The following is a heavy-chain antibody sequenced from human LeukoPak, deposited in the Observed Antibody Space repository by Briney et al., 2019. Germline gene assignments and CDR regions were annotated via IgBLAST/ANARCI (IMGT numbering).Heavy chain of an antibody. CDR2: ISYDGSNK. Sequence: GRSLRLSCAASGFTFSSYAMRWVRQAPGKGLEWVAFISYDGSNKYYADSVKGRFTISRDNSKNTLYLQMNSLRAEDTAVYYCAREGLTIFGVAIGMDVWGKGTTVTVSS. J-gene: IGHJ6*04. CDR1: GFTFSSYA. CDR3: AREGLTIFGVAIGMDV. D-gene: IGHD3-3*01. V-gene: IGHV3-30*01.